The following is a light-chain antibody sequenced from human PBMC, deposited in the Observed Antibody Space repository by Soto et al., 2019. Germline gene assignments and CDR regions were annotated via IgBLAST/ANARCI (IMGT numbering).Light chain of an antibody. J-gene: IGKJ1*01. CDR3: QYYGSSLRT. Sequence: EIVLTQSPGTLSLSPGERATLSCRASQSVSSSYLAWYQQKPGQAPRLLIYGASSRATGIPDRFSGSGSGTDFTLTISRLEPEDFAVYYCQYYGSSLRTFGQGTKVEIK. V-gene: IGKV3-20*01. CDR2: GAS. CDR1: QSVSSSY.